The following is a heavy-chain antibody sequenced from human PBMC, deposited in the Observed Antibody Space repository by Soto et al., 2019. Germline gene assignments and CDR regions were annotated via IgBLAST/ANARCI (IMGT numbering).Heavy chain of an antibody. CDR1: GGTFSSYA. CDR2: IIPIFGTA. J-gene: IGHJ6*02. V-gene: IGHV1-69*01. CDR3: ARRGHIVVVTAIVYYYYGMDV. D-gene: IGHD2-21*02. Sequence: QVQLVQSGAEVKKPGSSVKVSCKASGGTFSSYAISWVRQAPGQGLEWMGGIIPIFGTANYAQKFQGRVTITADESTSTAYMELSSLRSEDTAVYYCARRGHIVVVTAIVYYYYGMDVWGQGTTVTVSS.